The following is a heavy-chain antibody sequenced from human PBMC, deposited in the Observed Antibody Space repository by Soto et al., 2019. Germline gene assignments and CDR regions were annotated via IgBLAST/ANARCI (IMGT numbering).Heavy chain of an antibody. CDR3: VRDGTKTLRDWFDP. V-gene: IGHV4-4*07. D-gene: IGHD1-1*01. CDR2: IYATGTT. CDR1: GASRSGFY. J-gene: IGHJ5*02. Sequence: VELQESGPGLGKPSEALSLTCTVSGASRSGFYWSGIRKSAGKGLEWIGRIYATGTTDYNPSLKSRVMMSVDTSKKQFSLKLRSVTAADTAVYYCVRDGTKTLRDWFDPWGQGISVTVSS.